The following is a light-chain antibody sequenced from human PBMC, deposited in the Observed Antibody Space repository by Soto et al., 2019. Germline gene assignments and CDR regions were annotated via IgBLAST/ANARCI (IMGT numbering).Light chain of an antibody. Sequence: DIVMTQSPDSLAVSLGERATINCKSSQSVLYSSNNKNYLAWYQHKPGQPPKLLIYWASTRESGVPDRFSGSGSGIDFTLTISSLQAEDVAVYYCQQYYSTPPLTFGGGTKVEIK. J-gene: IGKJ4*01. V-gene: IGKV4-1*01. CDR2: WAS. CDR1: QSVLYSSNNKNY. CDR3: QQYYSTPPLT.